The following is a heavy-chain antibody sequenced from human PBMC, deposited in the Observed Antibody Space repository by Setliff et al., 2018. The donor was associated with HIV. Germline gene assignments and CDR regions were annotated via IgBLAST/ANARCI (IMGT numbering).Heavy chain of an antibody. CDR3: ARVDCSSTSCYRDYYYYMDV. V-gene: IGHV4-4*08. CDR2: IYFSGST. D-gene: IGHD2-2*01. J-gene: IGHJ6*03. Sequence: PSETLSLTCTVSGVSISSHYWSWIRQPPGKGLEWIGYIYFSGSTSHNPSLKSRVTISVDTSKNQFSLKLSSVTAADTAVYYCARVDCSSTSCYRDYYYYMDVWGKGTTVTVS. CDR1: GVSISSHY.